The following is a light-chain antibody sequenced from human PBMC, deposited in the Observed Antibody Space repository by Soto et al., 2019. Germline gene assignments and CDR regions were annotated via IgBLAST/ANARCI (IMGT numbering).Light chain of an antibody. CDR1: QGISSW. CDR2: GAS. J-gene: IGKJ4*01. Sequence: DIQMTQSPSSVSASVGDRVTITCRASQGISSWLDWYQQKPGKAPNLLIYGASSLQSGVPSRFSGSASGTDFTLTITSLQSEDFATYYCQQADSLPLSFGGGTKVDIK. V-gene: IGKV1-12*01. CDR3: QQADSLPLS.